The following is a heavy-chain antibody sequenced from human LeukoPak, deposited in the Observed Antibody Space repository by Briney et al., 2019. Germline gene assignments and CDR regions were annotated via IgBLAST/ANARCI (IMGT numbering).Heavy chain of an antibody. CDR1: GFTFSSYE. J-gene: IGHJ4*02. V-gene: IGHV3-48*03. D-gene: IGHD6-13*01. CDR3: ARAVGRSSSWSPIPGGDFDY. Sequence: GGSLRLSCAASGFTFSSYEMNWVRQAPGKGLEWVSYISSSGSTIYYADSVKGRFTISRDNVKNSLYLQMNSLRAEDTAVYYCARAVGRSSSWSPIPGGDFDYWGQGTLVTVSS. CDR2: ISSSGSTI.